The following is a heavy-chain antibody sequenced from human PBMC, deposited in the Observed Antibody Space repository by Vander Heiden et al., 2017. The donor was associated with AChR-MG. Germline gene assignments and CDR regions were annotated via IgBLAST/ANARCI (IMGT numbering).Heavy chain of an antibody. CDR3: ARELTGSFYFDF. V-gene: IGHV1-46*03. J-gene: IGHJ4*02. Sequence: QVQLVQSGAEVKKPGASLKVSCKTSGFTFTNYHMHWVRQAPGQGLEWVGTINPSLDSTHYAQKFQGRVRMTRDTSTKTVCMDMTSLRPEDTAVYFCARELTGSFYFDFWGQGSLVTVSS. CDR1: GFTFTNYH. CDR2: INPSLDST. D-gene: IGHD1-26*01.